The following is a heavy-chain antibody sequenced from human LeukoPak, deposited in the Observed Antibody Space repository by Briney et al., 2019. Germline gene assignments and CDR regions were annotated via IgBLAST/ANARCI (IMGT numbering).Heavy chain of an antibody. V-gene: IGHV3-74*01. Sequence: GGSLRLSCAASGFTFSTYWMHWVRQGPGKGLVWVSRFLSDGSRTTYADSVKGRFTISGDNAKNTLYLQMNSLRAEDTAVYYCARVGDYGSGFDFWGQGTLVTVSS. CDR2: FLSDGSRT. D-gene: IGHD3-10*01. J-gene: IGHJ4*02. CDR3: ARVGDYGSGFDF. CDR1: GFTFSTYW.